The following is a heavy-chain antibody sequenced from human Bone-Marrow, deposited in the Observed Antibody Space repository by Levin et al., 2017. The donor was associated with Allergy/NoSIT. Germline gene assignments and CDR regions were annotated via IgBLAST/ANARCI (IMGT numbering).Heavy chain of an antibody. Sequence: PGESLKISCAASGFTVSSNYMSWVRQAPGKGLEWVSVIYSGGSTYYADSVKGRFTISRDNSKNTLYLQMNSLRAEDTAVYYCARGAFRFDYWGQGTLVTVSS. CDR2: IYSGGST. CDR3: ARGAFRFDY. CDR1: GFTVSSNY. V-gene: IGHV3-66*01. J-gene: IGHJ4*02.